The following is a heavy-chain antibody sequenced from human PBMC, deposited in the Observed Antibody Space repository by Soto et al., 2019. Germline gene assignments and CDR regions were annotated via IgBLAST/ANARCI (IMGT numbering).Heavy chain of an antibody. CDR1: GFIFSDHA. Sequence: GSLWVSCEDSGFIFSDHAMSWVRQAPGKGLEWVSAISGNGIATYYADSVKGRFTISRDNSKNTLYLQMNRLTADDTAVYYCARAAISMVRGTNDWFDPWGQGTLVTVSS. J-gene: IGHJ5*02. D-gene: IGHD3-10*01. CDR2: ISGNGIAT. V-gene: IGHV3-23*01. CDR3: ARAAISMVRGTNDWFDP.